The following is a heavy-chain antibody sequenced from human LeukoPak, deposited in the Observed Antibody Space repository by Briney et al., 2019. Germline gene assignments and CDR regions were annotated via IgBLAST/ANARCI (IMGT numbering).Heavy chain of an antibody. CDR3: TTVGSRYYGSGSYYMDV. D-gene: IGHD3-10*01. CDR2: IKSKTDGGTT. CDR1: GFTFSNAW. J-gene: IGHJ6*03. V-gene: IGHV3-15*01. Sequence: GGSLRLSCAASGFTFSNAWMSWVRQDPGKGLEWVGRIKSKTDGGTTDYTAPVKGRITISREDSKNTLYLQMNSLKTEDTAVYYCTTVGSRYYGSGSYYMDVWGKGTTVTVSS.